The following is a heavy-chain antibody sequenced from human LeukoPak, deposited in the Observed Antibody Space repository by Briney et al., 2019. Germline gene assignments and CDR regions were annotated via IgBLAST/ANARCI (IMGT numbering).Heavy chain of an antibody. V-gene: IGHV1-18*01. Sequence: ASVKVSCKASGYTFTSYGIIWVRQAPGQGLEWMGWISAYNGNTNYAQKLQGRVAMTTDTSTSTAYMELRSLRSDDTAVYYCARGGGYYYGSGSPSDYWGQGTLVTVSS. CDR2: ISAYNGNT. CDR1: GYTFTSYG. CDR3: ARGGGYYYGSGSPSDY. D-gene: IGHD3-10*01. J-gene: IGHJ4*02.